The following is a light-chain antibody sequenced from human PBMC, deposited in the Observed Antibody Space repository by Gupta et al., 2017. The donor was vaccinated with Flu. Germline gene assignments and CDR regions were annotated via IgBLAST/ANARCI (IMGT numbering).Light chain of an antibody. CDR2: ADT. J-gene: IGLJ1*01. V-gene: IGLV1-40*01. CDR1: IGGGCD. Sequence: IGGGCDVHWYQHEPGTAPKLLIYADTYRRSGLPDRFSGPKSGSTAAVPITGLQAEDEADYYCQPEDSSRTCFVFGAGTKVTGL. CDR3: QPEDSSRTCFV.